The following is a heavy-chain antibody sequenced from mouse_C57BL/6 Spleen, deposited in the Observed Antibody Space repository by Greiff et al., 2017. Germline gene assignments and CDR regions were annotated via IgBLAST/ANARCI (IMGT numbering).Heavy chain of an antibody. D-gene: IGHD2-1*01. J-gene: IGHJ4*01. Sequence: EVKLVESVAELVRPGASVKLSCTASGFNIKNTYMHWVKQRPEQGLEWIGRIDPANGNTKYAPKFQGKATITADTSSNTAYLQLSSLTSEDTAIYYCARSIYYGSGYYAMDYWGQGTSVTVSS. V-gene: IGHV14-3*01. CDR3: ARSIYYGSGYYAMDY. CDR1: GFNIKNTY. CDR2: IDPANGNT.